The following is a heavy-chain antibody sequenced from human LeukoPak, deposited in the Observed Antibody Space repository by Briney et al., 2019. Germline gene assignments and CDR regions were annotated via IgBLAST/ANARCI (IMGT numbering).Heavy chain of an antibody. Sequence: GGSLRLSCAASGFTFDDYAMHWVRQAPGKGLEWVAVISYDGSNKYYADSVKGRFTISRDNSKNTLYLQMNSLRAEDTAVYYCAKDPCSSTSCYGFYYYMDVWGKGTTVTVSS. V-gene: IGHV3-30*18. CDR1: GFTFDDYA. D-gene: IGHD2-2*01. CDR3: AKDPCSSTSCYGFYYYMDV. CDR2: ISYDGSNK. J-gene: IGHJ6*03.